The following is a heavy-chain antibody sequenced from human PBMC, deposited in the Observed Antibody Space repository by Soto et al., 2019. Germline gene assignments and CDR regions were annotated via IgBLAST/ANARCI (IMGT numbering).Heavy chain of an antibody. CDR2: INHTGGT. J-gene: IGHJ5*02. V-gene: IGHV4-34*02. Sequence: QVHLQQWGAGLLKPSETLSLTCAVYGGSVNGYYWNWIRQPPGKGLEWIGEINHTGGTHYNRSLKGGATMSVATSKDQGSLRLGSVTAGDTAIYYGATGITVVGLLIGPFDGWGEGTQVTVSS. D-gene: IGHD1-20*01. CDR1: GGSVNGYY. CDR3: ATGITVVGLLIGPFDG.